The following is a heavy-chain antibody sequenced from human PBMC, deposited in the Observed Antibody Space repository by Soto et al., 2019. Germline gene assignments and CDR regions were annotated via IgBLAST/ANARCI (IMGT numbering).Heavy chain of an antibody. CDR3: AKGFSYSVIDY. CDR2: IYYSGST. V-gene: IGHV4-61*08. D-gene: IGHD5-18*01. Sequence: SETLSLTCTVSGGSINSGGFYWSWIRQPPGKGLEWIGYIYYSGSTNYNPSLKSRVTISVDTSKNQFSLKLSSVTAADTAVYYCAKGFSYSVIDYWGQGTLVTVSS. J-gene: IGHJ4*02. CDR1: GGSINSGGFY.